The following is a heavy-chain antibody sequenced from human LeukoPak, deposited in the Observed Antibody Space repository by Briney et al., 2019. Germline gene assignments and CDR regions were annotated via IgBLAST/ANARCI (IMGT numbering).Heavy chain of an antibody. J-gene: IGHJ5*02. CDR2: IIPIFGTA. CDR3: ARAYYDSSGYPTFDP. Sequence: PLASVKVSCKASGYTFTSYYIHWVRQAPGQGLEWMGRIIPIFGTANYAQKFQGRVTITTDESTSTAYMELSSLRSEDTAVYYCARAYYDSSGYPTFDPWGQGTLVTVSS. V-gene: IGHV1-69*05. CDR1: GYTFTSYY. D-gene: IGHD3-22*01.